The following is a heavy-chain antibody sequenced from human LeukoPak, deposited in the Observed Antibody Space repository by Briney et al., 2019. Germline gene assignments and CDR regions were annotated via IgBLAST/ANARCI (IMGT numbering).Heavy chain of an antibody. V-gene: IGHV4-31*03. CDR3: ARFEYYYDSSGYYSNAFDI. D-gene: IGHD3-22*01. CDR1: GGSISSGGYS. J-gene: IGHJ3*02. CDR2: IYYSGST. Sequence: TSETLSLTCTVSGGSISSGGYSWSWIRQHPGKGLKWIGYIYYSGSTYYNPSLKSRVTISIDTSKNQFSLKLSSVTAADTAVYYCARFEYYYDSSGYYSNAFDIWGQGTMVTVSS.